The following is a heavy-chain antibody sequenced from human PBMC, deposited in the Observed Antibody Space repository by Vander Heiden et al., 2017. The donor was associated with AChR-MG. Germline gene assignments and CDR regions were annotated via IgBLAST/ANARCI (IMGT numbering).Heavy chain of an antibody. CDR3: TTGIGSRNYYYYYGMDV. V-gene: IGHV3-15*01. J-gene: IGHJ6*02. CDR1: GFPFSNAW. Sequence: EVQLVESGGGLVKPGGSLRLSCAASGFPFSNAWMSWVRQAPGKGLEWVGRIKSKTDGGTTDYAAPVKGRFTISRDDSKNTLYLQMNSLKTEDTAVYYCTTGIGSRNYYYYYGMDVWGQGTTVTVSS. CDR2: IKSKTDGGTT. D-gene: IGHD2-15*01.